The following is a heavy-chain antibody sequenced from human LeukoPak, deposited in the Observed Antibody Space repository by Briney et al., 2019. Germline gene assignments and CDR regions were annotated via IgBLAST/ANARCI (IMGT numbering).Heavy chain of an antibody. CDR3: ARDPGVWTYGDNVKDY. Sequence: GGSLRLSCAASEVTFSTYAMHWVRQAPGKGLEWVAVISYDGGTQYYADSVKGRFTISRDNSKNTLYLQMDSLRAEDTAVYYCARDPGVWTYGDNVKDYWGQGTLVTVSS. J-gene: IGHJ4*02. V-gene: IGHV3-30-3*01. CDR2: ISYDGGTQ. CDR1: EVTFSTYA. D-gene: IGHD4-17*01.